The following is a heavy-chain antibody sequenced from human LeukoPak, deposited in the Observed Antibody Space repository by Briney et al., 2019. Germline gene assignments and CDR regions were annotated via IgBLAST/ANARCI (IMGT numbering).Heavy chain of an antibody. CDR2: INPSGGST. CDR1: GYTFTSYY. J-gene: IGHJ5*02. CDR3: ARDGDIVVVPAAIPASWFDP. Sequence: GASVKVSCKASGYTFTSYYMHWVRQAPGQGLEWTGIINPSGGSTSYAQKFQGRVTMTRDTSTSTVYMELSSLRSEDTAVYYCARDGDIVVVPAAIPASWFDPWGQGTLVTASS. V-gene: IGHV1-46*01. D-gene: IGHD2-2*02.